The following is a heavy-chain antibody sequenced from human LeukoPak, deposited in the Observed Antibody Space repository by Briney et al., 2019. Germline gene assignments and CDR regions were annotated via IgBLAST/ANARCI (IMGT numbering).Heavy chain of an antibody. D-gene: IGHD3-10*01. CDR3: ARGERLYYYGSGSYAFDI. Sequence: SETLSLTCAVYGGSFSGYYWSWIRQPPGKGLEWIGEIDHSGVTNYNPSLKSRVTISVDTSKNQFSLKLSSVTAADTAVYYCARGERLYYYGSGSYAFDIWGQGTMVTVSS. J-gene: IGHJ3*02. V-gene: IGHV4-34*01. CDR2: IDHSGVT. CDR1: GGSFSGYY.